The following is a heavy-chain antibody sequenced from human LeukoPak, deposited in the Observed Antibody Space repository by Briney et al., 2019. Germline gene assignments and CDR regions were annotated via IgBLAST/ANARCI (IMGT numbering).Heavy chain of an antibody. CDR3: VSGTTVTNFAY. CDR1: GGSISSYY. V-gene: IGHV4-59*08. CDR2: IYYSGST. Sequence: SETLSLTCTVSGGSISSYYWSWIRQPPGKGLEWIGYIYYSGSTNYNPSLKSRVTISVDTSKNQFSLKLSSVTAADTAVYYCVSGTTVTNFAYWGQGTLVTVSS. D-gene: IGHD4-17*01. J-gene: IGHJ4*02.